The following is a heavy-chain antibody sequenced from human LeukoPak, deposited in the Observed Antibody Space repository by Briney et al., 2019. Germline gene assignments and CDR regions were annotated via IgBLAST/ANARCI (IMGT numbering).Heavy chain of an antibody. D-gene: IGHD2-21*02. CDR1: GYSISSGYY. CDR3: ARAYCVGDCSVLHIYFDN. Sequence: SSETLSLTCTVSGYSISSGYYWGWIRQPPGKGLEWIGSIYHSGSTYYNPSLKSRVTISVDTSKNQFSLKLSSVTAADTAVYYCARAYCVGDCSVLHIYFDNWGQGTLVTVSS. J-gene: IGHJ4*02. CDR2: IYHSGST. V-gene: IGHV4-38-2*02.